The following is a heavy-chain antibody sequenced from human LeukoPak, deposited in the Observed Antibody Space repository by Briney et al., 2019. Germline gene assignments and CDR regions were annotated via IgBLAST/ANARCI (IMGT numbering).Heavy chain of an antibody. CDR3: AKAPVGPGDY. CDR2: ISYDGSNK. J-gene: IGHJ4*02. V-gene: IGHV3-30*18. Sequence: GGSLRLSCAASGFTFSSYGMHWVRQAPGKGLEWVAVISYDGSNKYYADSVKGRFTISRDNSKNTLYLQMNSLRAEDTAVYYCAKAPVGPGDYWGQGTLVTVSS. CDR1: GFTFSSYG. D-gene: IGHD3-10*01.